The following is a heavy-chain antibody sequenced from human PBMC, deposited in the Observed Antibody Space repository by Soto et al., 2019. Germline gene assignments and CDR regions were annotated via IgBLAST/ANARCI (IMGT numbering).Heavy chain of an antibody. CDR1: GFSLSADGMC. V-gene: IGHV2-70*01. D-gene: IGHD2-21*01. CDR2: IHWEDNK. J-gene: IGHJ6*02. CDR3: VRIRICYSPSSYYYGLYX. Sequence: SGATLVNPTQTLTLTCSFSGFSLSADGMCVSWIRQPPVKALEWLALIHWEDNKSYKTPLKTRITISKDTSKNQVVLTMTDMDPVDTATYYCVRIRICYSPSSYYYGLYXWGQVTLVTVS.